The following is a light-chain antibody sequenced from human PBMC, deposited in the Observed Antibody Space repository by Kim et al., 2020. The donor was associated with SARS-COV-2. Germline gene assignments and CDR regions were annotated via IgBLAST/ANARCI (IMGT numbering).Light chain of an antibody. CDR1: SIHGYY. Sequence: LVQKATRKWHEDSIHGYYASWFRQKAGQTAILVIYGDKNRPSGIQNRLSGSGSGNTASLTITGAQAEDEADYYCNTRDSSGNHVLFGGGTQLAVL. J-gene: IGLJ3*02. V-gene: IGLV3-19*01. CDR3: NTRDSSGNHVL. CDR2: GDK.